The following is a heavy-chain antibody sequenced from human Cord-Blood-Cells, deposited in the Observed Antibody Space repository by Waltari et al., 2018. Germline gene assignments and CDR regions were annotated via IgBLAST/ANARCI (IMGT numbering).Heavy chain of an antibody. CDR3: ARTPGSSWFNYFDY. D-gene: IGHD6-13*01. Sequence: QVQLVQSGAEVKKPGASVKVSCTASGYTFTGYYMQLGRSAPGQGLEWMGWINPNSGGTNDAQKFQGRVTMTRDTSISTAYMELSRLRSDDTAVYYCARTPGSSWFNYFDYWGQGTLVTVSS. J-gene: IGHJ4*02. CDR1: GYTFTGYY. V-gene: IGHV1-2*02. CDR2: INPNSGGT.